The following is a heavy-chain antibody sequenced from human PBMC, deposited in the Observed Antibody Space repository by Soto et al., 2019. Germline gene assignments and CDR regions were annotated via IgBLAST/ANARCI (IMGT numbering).Heavy chain of an antibody. V-gene: IGHV1-3*01. Sequence: GASVKVSCKASGYTFTSYAMHWVRQAPGQRLEWMGWINAGNGNTKYSQKFQGRVTMTEDTSTDTAYMELSSLRSEDTAVYYCATIRVRAMVREPFDYWGQGTLVTVSS. D-gene: IGHD3-10*01. CDR2: INAGNGNT. CDR3: ATIRVRAMVREPFDY. J-gene: IGHJ4*02. CDR1: GYTFTSYA.